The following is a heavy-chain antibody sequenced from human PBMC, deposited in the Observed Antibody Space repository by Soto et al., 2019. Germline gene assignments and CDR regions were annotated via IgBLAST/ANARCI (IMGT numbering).Heavy chain of an antibody. D-gene: IGHD3-10*01. Sequence: PSETLSLTCAVYGGSFSGYYWSWIRQPPGKGLEWIGEINHSGSTNYNPSLKSRVTIPVDTSKNQFSLKLSSVTAADTVVYYCAESPYGSGSYFDYWGQGTLVTVSS. CDR1: GGSFSGYY. CDR2: INHSGST. V-gene: IGHV4-34*01. J-gene: IGHJ4*02. CDR3: AESPYGSGSYFDY.